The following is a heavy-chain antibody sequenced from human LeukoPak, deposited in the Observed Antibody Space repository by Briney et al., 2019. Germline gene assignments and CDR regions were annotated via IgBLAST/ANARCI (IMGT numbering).Heavy chain of an antibody. J-gene: IGHJ4*02. CDR1: GFTFSSYA. CDR2: TTSSGGTT. Sequence: QSGGSLRLSCGGAGFTFSSYAMSWVRQVPGKGLEWVSTTTSSGGTTYYADSVKGRFTISRDNSRNTLYLQMNSLRAEDTAVYHCAKHVSTWFYYWGQGTLVTVSS. D-gene: IGHD6-13*01. CDR3: AKHVSTWFYY. V-gene: IGHV3-23*01.